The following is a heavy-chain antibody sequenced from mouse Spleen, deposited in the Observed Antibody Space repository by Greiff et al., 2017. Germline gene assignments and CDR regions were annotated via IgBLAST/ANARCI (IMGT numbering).Heavy chain of an antibody. V-gene: IGHV1-64*01. D-gene: IGHD4-1*01. CDR2: IHPKSGST. J-gene: IGHJ2*01. CDR1: GYTFTSYW. Sequence: QVQLKQPGAELVKPGASVKLSCKASGYTFTSYWMHWVKQRPGQGLEWIGMIHPKSGSTNYNEKFKSKATLTVDKSSSTAYMQLSSLTSEDSAVYYCAREGTGHFDYWGQGTTLTVSS. CDR3: AREGTGHFDY.